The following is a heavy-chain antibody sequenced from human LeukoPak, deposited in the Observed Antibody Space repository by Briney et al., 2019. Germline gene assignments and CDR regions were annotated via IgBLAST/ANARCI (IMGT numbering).Heavy chain of an antibody. CDR1: GYTFTSYD. CDR2: MNPNSGNT. D-gene: IGHD3-3*01. CDR3: ATVKPYDFWSGATHLINWFDP. Sequence: GASVKVSCKASGYTFTSYDINWVRQATGQGLEWMGWMNPNSGNTGYAQKFQGRVTMTRNTSISTAYMELSSLRSEDTAVYYCATVKPYDFWSGATHLINWFDPWGQGTLVTVSS. V-gene: IGHV1-8*01. J-gene: IGHJ5*02.